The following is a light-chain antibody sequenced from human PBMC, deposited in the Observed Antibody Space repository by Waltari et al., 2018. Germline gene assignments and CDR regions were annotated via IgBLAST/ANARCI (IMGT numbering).Light chain of an antibody. CDR2: ATN. CDR1: SSNIGADYD. CDR3: QSYDSSLRI. J-gene: IGLJ2*01. V-gene: IGLV1-40*01. Sequence: QSVLTQPPSVSGAPGQTVTISCTGSSSNIGADYDVHWYQQLPGTAPKLLIYATNNRPSGVPARFSGCKAGTAAALAITGLQPEDEATYFCQSYDSSLRIFGGGTKLTVL.